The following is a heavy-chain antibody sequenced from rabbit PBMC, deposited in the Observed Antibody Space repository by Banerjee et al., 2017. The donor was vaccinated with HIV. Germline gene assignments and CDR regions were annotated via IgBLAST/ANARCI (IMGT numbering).Heavy chain of an antibody. Sequence: QEQLKETGGGLVQPGGSLTLSCKASGFDFSSYGVSWVRQAPGKGLEWIACIDTGRDSRTDYASWAKGRFTMSKTSSTTVTLQMTSLTAADTATYFCAREHSYADYGDFSLWGPGTLVTVS. CDR1: GFDFSSYG. J-gene: IGHJ4*01. D-gene: IGHD2-1*01. CDR2: IDTGRDSRT. V-gene: IGHV1S45*01. CDR3: AREHSYADYGDFSL.